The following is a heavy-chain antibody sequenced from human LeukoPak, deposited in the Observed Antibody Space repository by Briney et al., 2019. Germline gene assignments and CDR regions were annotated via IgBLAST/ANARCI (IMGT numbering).Heavy chain of an antibody. D-gene: IGHD6-13*01. CDR2: IYYSGST. CDR3: AREVWYSSSWYYFDY. CDR1: GFTFSSYE. J-gene: IGHJ4*02. Sequence: PGGSLRLSCAASGFTFSSYEMNWVRQAPGKGLEWIGYIYYSGSTNYNPSLKSRVTISVDTSKNQFSLKLSSVTAADTAVYYCAREVWYSSSWYYFDYWGQGTLVTVSS. V-gene: IGHV4-59*01.